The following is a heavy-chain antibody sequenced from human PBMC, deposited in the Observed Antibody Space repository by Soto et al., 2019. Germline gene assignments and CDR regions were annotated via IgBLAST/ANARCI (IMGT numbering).Heavy chain of an antibody. Sequence: QVQLVESGGGVVQPGRSLRLSCAASGFTFSSYAMHWVRQAPGKGLEWVAVISYDGSNKYYADSVKGRFTISSDNSKNPMYLQMNSLRDEDTAVYYCARDGQYSYGTFDYWGQGTLVTVSS. CDR3: ARDGQYSYGTFDY. V-gene: IGHV3-30-3*01. D-gene: IGHD5-18*01. J-gene: IGHJ4*02. CDR2: ISYDGSNK. CDR1: GFTFSSYA.